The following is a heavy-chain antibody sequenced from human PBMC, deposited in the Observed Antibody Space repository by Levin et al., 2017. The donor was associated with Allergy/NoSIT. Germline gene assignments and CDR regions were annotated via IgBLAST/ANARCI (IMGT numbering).Heavy chain of an antibody. V-gene: IGHV3-66*01. CDR1: GVNISSNY. Sequence: ETLSLTCAASGVNISSNYMTWVRQAPGKGLEWVSVIYRGGGTYYADSVKDRFTISRDNSKNTLHLQMNSLRAEDTAVYYCARDSLELQKWGNGTLVTVSS. J-gene: IGHJ4*01. CDR2: IYRGGGT. CDR3: ARDSLELQK. D-gene: IGHD1-7*01.